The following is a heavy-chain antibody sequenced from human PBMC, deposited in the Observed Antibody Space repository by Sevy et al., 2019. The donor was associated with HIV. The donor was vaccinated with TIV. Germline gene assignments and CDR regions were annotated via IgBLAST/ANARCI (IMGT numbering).Heavy chain of an antibody. CDR3: AKDHSYYYYYMDV. CDR2: IRYDGSNK. Sequence: GGSLRLSCAASGFTFSSYGMHWVRQAPGKGLEWVAFIRYDGSNKYYADSVKGRFTISRDNSKNTLYLQMNSLRAEDTAVYYCAKDHSYYYYYMDVWGKGTTVTVSS. CDR1: GFTFSSYG. V-gene: IGHV3-30*02. J-gene: IGHJ6*03.